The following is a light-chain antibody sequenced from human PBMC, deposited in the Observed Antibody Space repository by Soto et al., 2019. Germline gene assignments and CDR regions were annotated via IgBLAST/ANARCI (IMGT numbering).Light chain of an antibody. CDR3: QQYGSSPET. CDR1: QSVSSSY. V-gene: IGKV3-20*01. CDR2: GAS. Sequence: EIVLTQSPGTLSLSPGQRDTLSCRASQSVSSSYLAWYQQKPGQAPRLLIYGASSRATGIPDSFSGSGSGTDFTLTISRLEPEDFAVYYCQQYGSSPETFGQGTKVEIK. J-gene: IGKJ1*01.